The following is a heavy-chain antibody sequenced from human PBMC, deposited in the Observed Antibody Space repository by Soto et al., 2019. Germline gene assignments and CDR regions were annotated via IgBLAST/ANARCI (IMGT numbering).Heavy chain of an antibody. V-gene: IGHV3-23*01. D-gene: IGHD6-13*01. J-gene: IGHJ4*02. Sequence: GGSLRLSCTASGFTFSTYGMTWVRQAPGKGLEWVSSLSTAGDYTYYADSVKGRFTISRDNSKNTLFLQMNGLRAEDTAVYHCAKRLQDSSYFDYWGPGTLVTVSS. CDR2: LSTAGDYT. CDR1: GFTFSTYG. CDR3: AKRLQDSSYFDY.